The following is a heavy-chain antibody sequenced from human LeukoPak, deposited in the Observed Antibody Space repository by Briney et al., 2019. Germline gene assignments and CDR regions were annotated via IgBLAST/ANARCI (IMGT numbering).Heavy chain of an antibody. D-gene: IGHD2-15*01. CDR1: GGSFSGYY. CDR2: NNHSGST. V-gene: IGHV4-34*01. CDR3: ARRECSGGSCYSRRGWFDP. J-gene: IGHJ5*02. Sequence: SETLSLTCAVYGGSFSGYYWSWIRQPPGKGLEWIGENNHSGSTNYNPSLKSRVTISVDTSKNQFSLKLSSVTAADTAVYYCARRECSGGSCYSRRGWFDPWGQGTLVTVSS.